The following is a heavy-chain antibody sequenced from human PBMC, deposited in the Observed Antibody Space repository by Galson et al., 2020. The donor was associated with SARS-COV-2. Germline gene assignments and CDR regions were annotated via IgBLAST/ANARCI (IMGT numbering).Heavy chain of an antibody. CDR1: GFTFSNAW. V-gene: IGHV3-15*01. J-gene: IGHJ4*02. CDR2: IKSKTDGGTT. D-gene: IGHD3-16*02. CDR3: TTGGPYYDYVWWIYLYSPGYY. Sequence: GESLKISCAASGFTFSNAWMSWVRQAPGKGLEWVGRIKSKTDGGTTDYAAPVKGRFTISRDDSKNTLYLQMNSLKTEDTAVYYCTTGGPYYDYVWWIYLYSPGYYWGQGTLVTVSS.